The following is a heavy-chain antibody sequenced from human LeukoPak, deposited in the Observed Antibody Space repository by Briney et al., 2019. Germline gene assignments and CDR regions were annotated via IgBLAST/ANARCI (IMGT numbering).Heavy chain of an antibody. J-gene: IGHJ4*02. V-gene: IGHV3-21*01. Sequence: GGSLRLFCAASGFTFSSYSMNWVRHAPGKGLEWVSSISSSSSYIYYADSVKGRFTISRDNAENSLYLQMNSLRAEDTAVYYCARTTVTAMADYWGQGTLVTVSS. CDR2: ISSSSSYI. D-gene: IGHD4-17*01. CDR3: ARTTVTAMADY. CDR1: GFTFSSYS.